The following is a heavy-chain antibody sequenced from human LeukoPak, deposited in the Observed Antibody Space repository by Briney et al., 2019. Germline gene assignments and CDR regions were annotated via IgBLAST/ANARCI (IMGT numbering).Heavy chain of an antibody. Sequence: SETLSLTCTVSGDSISSSRDYWGWSRHPPGKGLEWIGGIYYSGSTYYKPPLKSRVTISVDTSKDHFSLKQSSVTAAATAVYYWARYVWYDSSGYYGYFEHWGQGTLVTVSS. D-gene: IGHD3-22*01. V-gene: IGHV4-39*02. CDR2: IYYSGST. J-gene: IGHJ1*01. CDR3: ARYVWYDSSGYYGYFEH. CDR1: GDSISSSRDY.